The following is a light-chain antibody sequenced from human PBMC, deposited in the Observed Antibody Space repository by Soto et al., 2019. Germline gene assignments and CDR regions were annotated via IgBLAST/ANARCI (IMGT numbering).Light chain of an antibody. Sequence: EVVLTQSPATLSVSPGDRATLSCRASQSVSRNLAWYQQKPGQAPRLLIYGASTRATGVPARFSGSGSATEFTLSISRLEPEDFAVYYCQQYGSSTYTFGQGTKLEIK. CDR3: QQYGSSTYT. CDR2: GAS. J-gene: IGKJ2*01. V-gene: IGKV3-20*01. CDR1: QSVSRN.